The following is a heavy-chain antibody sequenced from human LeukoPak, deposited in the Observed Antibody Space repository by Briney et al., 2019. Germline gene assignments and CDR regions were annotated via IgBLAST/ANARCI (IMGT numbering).Heavy chain of an antibody. V-gene: IGHV3-23*01. CDR1: GFTFSSYA. J-gene: IGHJ6*03. D-gene: IGHD3-10*01. Sequence: GGSLRLSCAASGFTFSSYAMSWVRQAPGKGLEWVSAIRGSGDRTHYADSVKGRFTISRDNSKNTLYLQMNSLRAEDTALYYCARVARGDYYYYYMDVWGKGTTVTVSS. CDR2: IRGSGDRT. CDR3: ARVARGDYYYYYMDV.